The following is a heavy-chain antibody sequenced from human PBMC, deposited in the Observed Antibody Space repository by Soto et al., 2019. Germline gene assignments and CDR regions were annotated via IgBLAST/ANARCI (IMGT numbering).Heavy chain of an antibody. CDR2: ISAYTGDT. D-gene: IGHD3-10*01. V-gene: IGHV1-18*01. CDR3: ARDRWVGESKYFDH. J-gene: IGHJ4*02. CDR1: GYSFDTYS. Sequence: QVQLVQSGTEVKKPGASVKVSCKASGYSFDTYSITWVRQAPGQGLEWLGWISAYTGDTDSARILQGRFSITTDTSTSTAYMELTGLRFDDTAVYYCARDRWVGESKYFDHWGQGTLVAVSS.